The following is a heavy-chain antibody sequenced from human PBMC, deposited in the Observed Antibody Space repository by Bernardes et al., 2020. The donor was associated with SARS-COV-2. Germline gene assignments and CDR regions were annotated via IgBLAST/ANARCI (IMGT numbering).Heavy chain of an antibody. V-gene: IGHV1-18*01. CDR1: GYTFTSFG. CDR2: ISAYNGST. J-gene: IGHJ4*02. Sequence: ASVKVSCKASGYTFTSFGISWVRQAPGQGLQWMGWISAYNGSTNYAQDLQGRVTMTTDTSTSTAYMEVRSLRSDDTAVYFCARVYLMYYYDTSGFYSDYWGQGTLVTVSS. D-gene: IGHD3-22*01. CDR3: ARVYLMYYYDTSGFYSDY.